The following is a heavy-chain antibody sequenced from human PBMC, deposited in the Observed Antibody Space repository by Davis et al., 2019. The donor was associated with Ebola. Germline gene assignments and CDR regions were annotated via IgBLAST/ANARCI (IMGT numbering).Heavy chain of an antibody. D-gene: IGHD1-1*01. CDR2: ISSSSSYI. J-gene: IGHJ3*01. CDR1: GFTFSSYS. Sequence: PGGSLRLSCAASGFTFSSYSMNWVRQAPGKGLEWVSSISSSSSYIYYADSVKGRFTISRDNAKNSLYLQMNSLRAEDTAVYYCARGRAGTTSWRHWGQGTMVTVSS. CDR3: ARGRAGTTSWRH. V-gene: IGHV3-21*01.